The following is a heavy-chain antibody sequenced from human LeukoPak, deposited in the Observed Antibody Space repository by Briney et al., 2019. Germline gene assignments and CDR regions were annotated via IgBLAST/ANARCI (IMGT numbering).Heavy chain of an antibody. V-gene: IGHV3-48*02. CDR3: ARSSNYFDY. CDR1: GFTFSTYS. D-gene: IGHD2-2*01. Sequence: GGSLGLSCADSGFTFSTYSMNWVRQAPGKGLEWVSYISSSSSNIFYADSVKGRFTISRDNAKNSLYLQMNSLRDEDTAVYYCARSSNYFDYWGQGTLVTVSS. J-gene: IGHJ4*02. CDR2: ISSSSSNI.